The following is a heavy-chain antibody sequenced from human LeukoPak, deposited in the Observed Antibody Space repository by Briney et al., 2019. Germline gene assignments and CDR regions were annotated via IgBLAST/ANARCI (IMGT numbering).Heavy chain of an antibody. CDR2: IKQDGSEK. Sequence: GGSLRLSCAASGFTLSSYWMSWVRQAPGKGLVWVANIKQDGSEKYYVDSVKGRFTISRDNAKNSLYLQMNSLRAEDTAVYYCARYDYGGKFPLFFDYWGQGTLVTVSS. D-gene: IGHD4-23*01. CDR3: ARYDYGGKFPLFFDY. CDR1: GFTLSSYW. J-gene: IGHJ4*02. V-gene: IGHV3-7*01.